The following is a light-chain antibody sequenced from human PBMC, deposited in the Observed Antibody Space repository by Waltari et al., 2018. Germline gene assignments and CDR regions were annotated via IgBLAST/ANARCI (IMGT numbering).Light chain of an antibody. CDR3: QQYNNWLWT. V-gene: IGKV3-15*01. CDR1: QSVSSN. Sequence: TLSVSPGERATLSCRASQSVSSNLAWYQQKPGQAPRLLIYGASTRATGIPARFSGSGSGTEFTLTISSLQSEDFAVYYCQQYNNWLWTFGQGP. J-gene: IGKJ1*01. CDR2: GAS.